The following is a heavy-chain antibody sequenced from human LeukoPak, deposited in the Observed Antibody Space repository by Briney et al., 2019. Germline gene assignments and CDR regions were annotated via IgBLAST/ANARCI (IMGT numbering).Heavy chain of an antibody. CDR3: AKPKSHYGSGSYYHN. D-gene: IGHD3-10*01. CDR1: GFTFSSYA. CDR2: ISGSGGST. V-gene: IGHV3-23*01. J-gene: IGHJ4*02. Sequence: GGSLRFSCAASGFTFSSYAMSWVRQAPGKGLEWVSAISGSGGSTYYADSVKGRFTISRDNSKNTLYLQMNSLRAEDTAVYYCAKPKSHYGSGSYYHNWGQGTLVTVSS.